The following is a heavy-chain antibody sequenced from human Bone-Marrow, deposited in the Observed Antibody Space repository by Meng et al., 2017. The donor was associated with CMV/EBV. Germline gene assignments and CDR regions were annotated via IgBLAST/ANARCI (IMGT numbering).Heavy chain of an antibody. CDR1: GGSFSGYF. D-gene: IGHD3-3*01. J-gene: IGHJ2*01. CDR2: IAHSGST. Sequence: GSLRLSCAVYGGSFSGYFWSWIRQPPGKGLEWIGEIAHSGSTNYNPSLKSRVTISVDTSKNQFSLKLSSVIAADTAVYYCARRQRGYRDWYFDLWDRDTLVTVSS. V-gene: IGHV4-34*01. CDR3: ARRQRGYRDWYFDL.